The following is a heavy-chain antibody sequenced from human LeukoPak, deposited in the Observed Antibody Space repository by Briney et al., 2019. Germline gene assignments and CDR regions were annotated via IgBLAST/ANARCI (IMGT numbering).Heavy chain of an antibody. CDR3: ARAEGGY. CDR2: IYYSGST. Sequence: SETLSLTCTVSGGSISSYYWSWIRQPPGKGLEWIGYIYYSGSTNHNPSLKSRVTISVDTSKNQFSLKLSSVTAADTAVYYCARAEGGYWGQGTLVTVSS. D-gene: IGHD3-16*01. CDR1: GGSISSYY. V-gene: IGHV4-59*01. J-gene: IGHJ4*02.